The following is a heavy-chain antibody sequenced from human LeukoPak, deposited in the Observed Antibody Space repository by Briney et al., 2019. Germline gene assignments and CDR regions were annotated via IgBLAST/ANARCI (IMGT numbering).Heavy chain of an antibody. CDR2: IYTSGIT. D-gene: IGHD5-18*01. V-gene: IGHV4-61*02. CDR1: GGSISSGSYY. Sequence: PSETLSLTCTVSGGSISSGSYYWSWIRQPAGKGLEWIGRIYTSGITNYNPSLKSRVTISVDTSKNHFSLKLSSVTAADTAVYYCASETATTSFDYWGQGTLVTVSS. J-gene: IGHJ4*02. CDR3: ASETATTSFDY.